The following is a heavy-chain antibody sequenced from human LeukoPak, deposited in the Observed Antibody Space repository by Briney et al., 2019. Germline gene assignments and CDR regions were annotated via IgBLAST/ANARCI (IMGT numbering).Heavy chain of an antibody. CDR1: GYTFTGYY. V-gene: IGHV1-2*02. D-gene: IGHD6-19*01. CDR2: INPNSGGT. Sequence: ASVKVSCKASGYTFTGYYMHWVRQAPGQGLEWMGWINPNSGGTDYAQKFQGRVTMTRDTSISTAYMELSRLRSDDTAVYYCARATGYSSGWYNYWGQGTLVTVSS. J-gene: IGHJ4*02. CDR3: ARATGYSSGWYNY.